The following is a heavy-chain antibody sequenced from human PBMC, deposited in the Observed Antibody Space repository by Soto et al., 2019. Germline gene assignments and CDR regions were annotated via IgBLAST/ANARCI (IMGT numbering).Heavy chain of an antibody. CDR2: IDRDGTST. Sequence: GGSLRLSCAASGFTFSNFWMHWVRQAPGKGLVWVSHIDRDGTSTSYADSVKGRFTISRDNAKNTLYLQMNSLRAEDTAIYYCARDLSGGSDYWGQGPLVTVSS. J-gene: IGHJ4*02. D-gene: IGHD6-19*01. CDR3: ARDLSGGSDY. CDR1: GFTFSNFW. V-gene: IGHV3-74*01.